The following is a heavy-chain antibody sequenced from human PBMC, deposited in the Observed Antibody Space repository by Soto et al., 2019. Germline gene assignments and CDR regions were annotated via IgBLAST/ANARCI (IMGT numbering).Heavy chain of an antibody. D-gene: IGHD2-15*01. Sequence: EVQLVESGGGLVQPGRSLRLSCAASGFTFDDYAMHWVRRVPGKGLEWVSSISWNSNIIGYADSVKGRFTISRDNAKNSLYLQMNSLRPEDTVLYYCAKGGPDGFCSGGRCYFDYCGQGTLVTVSS. J-gene: IGHJ4*02. CDR2: ISWNSNII. CDR1: GFTFDDYA. CDR3: AKGGPDGFCSGGRCYFDY. V-gene: IGHV3-9*01.